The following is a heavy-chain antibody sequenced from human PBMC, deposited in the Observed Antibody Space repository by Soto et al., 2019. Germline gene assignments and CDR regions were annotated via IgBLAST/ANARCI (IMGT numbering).Heavy chain of an antibody. V-gene: IGHV3-7*01. CDR2: INQDGSEK. CDR3: SRDGVEAGLYLDN. CDR1: GFIFRSYW. D-gene: IGHD6-19*01. Sequence: GGSLRLSCAASGFIFRSYWMSWVRQAPGKGLEWVANINQDGSEKDYVDSVRGRFIISRDNAENSLYLQMNSLRAEDTALYYCSRDGVEAGLYLDNWGQGTLVTVSS. J-gene: IGHJ4*02.